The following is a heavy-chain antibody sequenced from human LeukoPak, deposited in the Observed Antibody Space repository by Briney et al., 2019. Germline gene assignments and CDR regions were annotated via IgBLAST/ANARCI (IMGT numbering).Heavy chain of an antibody. CDR3: ARVEYYYDSGSSLHWVGFDY. CDR1: GFTFSSYR. J-gene: IGHJ4*02. CDR2: ISSSSSYI. D-gene: IGHD3-10*01. V-gene: IGHV3-21*01. Sequence: GGSLRLSCAASGFTFSSYRLDWVHQAPGKGLEWVSSISSSSSYIYYADSVKGRFTISGDNAKNSLYLQMNSLRAEDTAVYYCARVEYYYDSGSSLHWVGFDYWGQGTLVTVSS.